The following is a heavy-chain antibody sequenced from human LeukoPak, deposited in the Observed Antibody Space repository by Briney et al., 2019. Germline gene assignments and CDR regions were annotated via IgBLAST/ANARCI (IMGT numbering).Heavy chain of an antibody. D-gene: IGHD3-16*01. CDR2: IYSGGST. CDR3: ASALWGSSH. J-gene: IGHJ4*02. CDR1: GFTISSNY. Sequence: GSLRLSCAASGFTISSNYMSWVRQAPGKGLEWVSLIYSGGSTYYSDSVKGRFTISRDNSKNTLYLQMNSLRAEDTAVYYCASALWGSSHWGQGTLVTVSS. V-gene: IGHV3-53*01.